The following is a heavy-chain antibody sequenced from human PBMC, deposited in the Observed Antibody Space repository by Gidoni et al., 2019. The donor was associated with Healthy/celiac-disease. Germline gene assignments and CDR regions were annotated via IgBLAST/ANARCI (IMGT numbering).Heavy chain of an antibody. CDR1: GGSISSSSYY. CDR3: ASKYDLPHGMDV. Sequence: QLQLQVSGPGLVKPSETLSLTCTVSGGSISSSSYYWGWIRPPPGKGLEWIGSLYYSGSTYYNPSLKIRVTISVDTSKIQFSLKLSSVTAADTAVYYCASKYDLPHGMDVWGQGTTVTVSS. CDR2: LYYSGST. V-gene: IGHV4-39*01. J-gene: IGHJ6*02. D-gene: IGHD3-3*01.